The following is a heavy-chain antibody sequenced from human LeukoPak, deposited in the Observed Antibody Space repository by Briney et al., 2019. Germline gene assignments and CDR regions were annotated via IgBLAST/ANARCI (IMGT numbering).Heavy chain of an antibody. Sequence: PSETLSLTCAVYGGSFSGYYWSWIRQPPGKGLEWIGEINHSGSTNYNPSLKSRVTISVDTSKNQFSLKLSSVTAADTAVYYCARGFGLAAAAQHTLDYWGQGTLATVSS. CDR1: GGSFSGYY. CDR3: ARGFGLAAAAQHTLDY. D-gene: IGHD6-13*01. CDR2: INHSGST. J-gene: IGHJ4*02. V-gene: IGHV4-34*01.